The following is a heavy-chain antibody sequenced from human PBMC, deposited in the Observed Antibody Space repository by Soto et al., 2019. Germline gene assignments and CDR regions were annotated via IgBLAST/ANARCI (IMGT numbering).Heavy chain of an antibody. CDR3: ARDGGIAAAGILDY. CDR1: GGSFSGYY. Sequence: QVQLQQWGAGLLKPSETLSLTCAVYGGSFSGYYWSWIRQPPGKGLEWIGEINHRGSTNYNPSLKSRVTXXVXTXMNQFSLKLSSVTAADTAVYYCARDGGIAAAGILDYWGQGTLVTVSS. J-gene: IGHJ4*02. CDR2: INHRGST. D-gene: IGHD6-13*01. V-gene: IGHV4-34*01.